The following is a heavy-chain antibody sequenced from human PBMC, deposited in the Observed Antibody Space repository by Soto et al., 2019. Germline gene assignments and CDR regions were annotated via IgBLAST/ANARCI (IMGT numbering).Heavy chain of an antibody. J-gene: IGHJ5*02. Sequence: SETLSLTCTVSGGSISSGDYYWSWIRQPPGKGLEWIGYIYYSGSTYYNPSLKSRVTISVDTSKNQFSLKLSSVTAADTAVYYCARDTAGGWFDPWGQGXLVTVPS. V-gene: IGHV4-30-4*01. CDR2: IYYSGST. CDR3: ARDTAGGWFDP. D-gene: IGHD2-8*02. CDR1: GGSISSGDYY.